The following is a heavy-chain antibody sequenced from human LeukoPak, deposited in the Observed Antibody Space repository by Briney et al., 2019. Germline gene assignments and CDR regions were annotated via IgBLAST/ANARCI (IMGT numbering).Heavy chain of an antibody. V-gene: IGHV3-23*01. Sequence: PGGSLRLSCEGSGFTFSSFEMSWVRQAPGKGLEWVSAISGSGGSTYYADSVKGRFTISRDNSKNTLYLQMNSLRAEDTAVYYCAKKRNCSGGSCSGIFDYWGQGTLVTVSS. D-gene: IGHD2-15*01. CDR1: GFTFSSFE. CDR2: ISGSGGST. CDR3: AKKRNCSGGSCSGIFDY. J-gene: IGHJ4*02.